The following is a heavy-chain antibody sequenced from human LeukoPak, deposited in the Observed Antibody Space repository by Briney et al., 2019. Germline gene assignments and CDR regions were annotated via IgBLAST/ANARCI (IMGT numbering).Heavy chain of an antibody. D-gene: IGHD6-13*01. J-gene: IGHJ6*02. CDR1: GFTFSDYY. CDR2: ISSSGSTI. CDR3: ARGYSSSWPYYYYGMDV. Sequence: PGGSLRLSCAASGFTFSDYYMSWIRQAPGKGLEWVSYISSSGSTIYYADSVKGRFTISRDNAKNSLYLQMNSLRAEDTAVYYCARGYSSSWPYYYYGMDVWGPGTTVTVSS. V-gene: IGHV3-11*01.